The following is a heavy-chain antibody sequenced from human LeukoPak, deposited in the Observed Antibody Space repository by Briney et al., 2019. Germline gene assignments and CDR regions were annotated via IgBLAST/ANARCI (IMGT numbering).Heavy chain of an antibody. CDR1: GYSSTSYW. V-gene: IGHV5-51*01. CDR3: AREGYNYDFWSGYYSEPYYYYYMDV. D-gene: IGHD3-3*01. CDR2: IYPGDSDT. Sequence: GESLKISCKGSGYSSTSYWIGWVRQMPGKGLEWMGIIYPGDSDTRYSPSFQGQVTISADKSISTAYLQWSSLKASDTAMYYCAREGYNYDFWSGYYSEPYYYYYMDVWGKGTTVTVSS. J-gene: IGHJ6*03.